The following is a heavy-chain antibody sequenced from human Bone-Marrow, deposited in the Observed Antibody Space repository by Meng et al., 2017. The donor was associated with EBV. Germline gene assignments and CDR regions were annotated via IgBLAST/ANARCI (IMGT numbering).Heavy chain of an antibody. CDR1: GGSMRSGYS. V-gene: IGHV4-30-2*01. D-gene: IGHD3-22*01. J-gene: IGHJ4*02. CDR2: IYHSGNT. Sequence: QRQESGSGLVKPSPTLSLTCAFSGGSMRSGYSWSWIRQPPVKGLEWIGYIYHSGNTYYNPSLKSRVTISVDKSKNQFSLKLSSMTAADTAVYYCAAGDYSDSSGYYQFDNWGQGTLVTVSS. CDR3: AAGDYSDSSGYYQFDN.